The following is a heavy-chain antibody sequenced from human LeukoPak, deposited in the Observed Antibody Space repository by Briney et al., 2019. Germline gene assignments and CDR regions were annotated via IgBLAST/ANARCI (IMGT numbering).Heavy chain of an antibody. CDR3: ARDGSGSYMQKPYYYYGMDV. CDR2: IYYSGST. CDR1: GGSISSGGYY. Sequence: SETLSLTCTVSGGSISSGGYYWSWIRQHPGKGLEWIGYIYYSGSTYYNPSLKSRVTISVDTSKNQFSLKLSSVTAADTAVYYCARDGSGSYMQKPYYYYGMDVWGQGTTVTVSS. D-gene: IGHD3-10*01. J-gene: IGHJ6*02. V-gene: IGHV4-31*03.